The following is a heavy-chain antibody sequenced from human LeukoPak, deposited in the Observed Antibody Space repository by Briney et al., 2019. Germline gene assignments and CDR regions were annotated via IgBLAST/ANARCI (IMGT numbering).Heavy chain of an antibody. CDR1: GFTFSSYG. V-gene: IGHV3-33*06. J-gene: IGHJ4*02. CDR3: VKDKYSGRKPTPFDY. D-gene: IGHD5-12*01. CDR2: IWYDGSNK. Sequence: PGRSLRLSCAASGFTFSSYGMHWVRQAPGKGLEWVAVIWYDGSNKYYADSVKGRFTISRDNSKNTLYLQMNSLRAEDTAVYYCVKDKYSGRKPTPFDYWGQGTLVTVSS.